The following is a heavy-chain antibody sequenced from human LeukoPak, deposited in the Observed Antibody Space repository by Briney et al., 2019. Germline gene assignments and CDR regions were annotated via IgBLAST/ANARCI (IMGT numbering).Heavy chain of an antibody. J-gene: IGHJ4*02. CDR3: ATISIFDWSDY. CDR1: GFTFSSYG. Sequence: GGSLRLSCAASGFTFSSYGMHWVRQAPGKGLEWVAVISYDGSNKYYADSVKGRFTISRDNSKNTLYLQMNSLRAEGTAVYYCATISIFDWSDYWGQGTLVTVSS. D-gene: IGHD3-9*01. CDR2: ISYDGSNK. V-gene: IGHV3-30*03.